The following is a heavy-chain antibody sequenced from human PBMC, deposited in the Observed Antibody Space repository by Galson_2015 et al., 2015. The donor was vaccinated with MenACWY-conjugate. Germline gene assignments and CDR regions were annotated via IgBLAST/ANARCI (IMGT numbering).Heavy chain of an antibody. D-gene: IGHD6-19*01. CDR2: ISRSSSFT. J-gene: IGHJ6*02. V-gene: IGHV3-11*05. CDR1: GFTFSDYY. CDR3: ARDDQAVAGTRVVV. Sequence: SLRLACAASGFTFSDYYMSWIRQAPGKGLEWVSYISRSSSFTYYADSVQGRFTISRDNAKNSLYLQMNSLGAEDTAVYYCARDDQAVAGTRVVVWGQGTTVTVSS.